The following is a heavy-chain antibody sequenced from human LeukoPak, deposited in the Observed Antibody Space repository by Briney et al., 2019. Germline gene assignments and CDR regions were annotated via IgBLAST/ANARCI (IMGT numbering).Heavy chain of an antibody. CDR1: GFSLSSYA. D-gene: IGHD2-21*01. CDR2: ISSTDAGT. CDR3: AKAPVTSCRGAYCYPFDY. V-gene: IGHV3-23*01. J-gene: IGHJ4*02. Sequence: GGSLRLSCAASGFSLSSYAMSWVRQAPGKGLEWVSAISSTDAGTSHADSVRGRFTISRDSSKNTLYLQMNSLRAEDAAVYYCAKAPVTSCRGAYCYPFDYWGQGALVTVSS.